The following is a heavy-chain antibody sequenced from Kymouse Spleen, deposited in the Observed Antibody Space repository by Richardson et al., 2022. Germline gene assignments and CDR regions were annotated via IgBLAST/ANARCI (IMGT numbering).Heavy chain of an antibody. CDR3: ARYDSSGYYQYYFDY. Sequence: EVQLVESGGGLVKPGGSLRLSCAASGFTFSSYSMNWVRQAPGKGLEWVSSISSSSSYIYYADSVKGRFTISRDNAKNSLYLQMNSLRAEDTAVYYCARYDSSGYYQYYFDYWGQGTLVTVSS. CDR2: ISSSSSYI. J-gene: IGHJ4*02. V-gene: IGHV3-21*03. CDR1: GFTFSSYS. D-gene: IGHD3-22*01.